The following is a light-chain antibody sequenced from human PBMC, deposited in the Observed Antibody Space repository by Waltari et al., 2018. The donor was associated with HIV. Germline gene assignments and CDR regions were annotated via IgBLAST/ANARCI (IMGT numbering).Light chain of an antibody. CDR2: AAS. V-gene: IGKV1-39*01. CDR3: LQIYRTPLT. J-gene: IGKJ3*01. CDR1: QDISMF. Sequence: IQMTQSPSSLSASVGDTVTITCRASQDISMFLSWYQQKPGEAPKLLIHAASSLPTGAPARFRGRGSGTEFTLTISGRQPEDFATYFCLQIYRTPLTFGPGTKLDMK.